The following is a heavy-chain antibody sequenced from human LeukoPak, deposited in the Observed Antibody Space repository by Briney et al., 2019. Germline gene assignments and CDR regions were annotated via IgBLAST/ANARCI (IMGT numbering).Heavy chain of an antibody. V-gene: IGHV1-18*01. D-gene: IGHD3-22*01. CDR2: ISAYNGNT. Sequence: GASVKVSCKASGYTLTSYGINWVRQAPGQGLEWMGWISAYNGNTNYAQKLQGRVIMTTDTSTTTAYMELRSLRYDDTAVYYRARGSDSSGYYPDYWGQGTLVTVSS. CDR1: GYTLTSYG. CDR3: ARGSDSSGYYPDY. J-gene: IGHJ4*02.